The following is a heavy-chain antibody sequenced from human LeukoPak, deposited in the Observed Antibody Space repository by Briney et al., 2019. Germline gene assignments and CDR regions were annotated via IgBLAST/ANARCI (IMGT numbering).Heavy chain of an antibody. D-gene: IGHD3-3*01. CDR3: AKKIAYYDFWSGRYFDY. CDR1: GFTFSSYA. Sequence: PGGSLRLSRAASGFTFSSYAMSWVRQAPGKGLEWVLAISGSGGSTYYADSVKGRFTISRDNSKSTLYLQMNSLRAEDTAVYYCAKKIAYYDFWSGRYFDYWGQGTLVTVSS. CDR2: ISGSGGST. V-gene: IGHV3-23*01. J-gene: IGHJ4*02.